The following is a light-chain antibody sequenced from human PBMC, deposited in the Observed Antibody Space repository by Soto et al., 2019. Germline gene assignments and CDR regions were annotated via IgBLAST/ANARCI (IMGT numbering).Light chain of an antibody. CDR1: GSDVGGYDH. V-gene: IGLV2-14*01. Sequence: QSVLTQPASVSGSPGQSITISCTGTGSDVGGYDHVSWYQHHPGKAPKVMIYEVTNRPSGVSNRFSGSKSGNTASLTLSGLLAEDEADYYYSSYTSSSTYVFGTGTKVTVL. CDR2: EVT. CDR3: SSYTSSSTYV. J-gene: IGLJ1*01.